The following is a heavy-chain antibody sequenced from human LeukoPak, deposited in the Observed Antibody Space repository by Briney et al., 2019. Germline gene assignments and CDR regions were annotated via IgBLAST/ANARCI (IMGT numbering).Heavy chain of an antibody. CDR3: SVDIGDY. Sequence: GRPLRLSCTASGFTFGDYTMTWVRQAPGKGLEWVGFIRNKAYGGTTEYAASVKGRFIISRDDSKSIAYLQMNSLKTEDTAVYYCSVDIGDYWGQGILVTVSS. V-gene: IGHV3-49*04. CDR2: IRNKAYGGTT. D-gene: IGHD2-2*03. CDR1: GFTFGDYT. J-gene: IGHJ4*02.